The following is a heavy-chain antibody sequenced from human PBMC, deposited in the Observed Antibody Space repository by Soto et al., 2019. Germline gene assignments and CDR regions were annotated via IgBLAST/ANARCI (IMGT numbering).Heavy chain of an antibody. D-gene: IGHD3-22*01. CDR1: GYTLTELS. Sequence: ASVKVSCKVSGYTLTELSMHWVRQAPGKGLEWMGGFDPEDGETIYAQKFQGRVTMTEDTSTDTAYMELSSLRSEDTAVYYCATGFADSSGYYPFDYWGQGTLVTVSS. CDR3: ATGFADSSGYYPFDY. V-gene: IGHV1-24*01. CDR2: FDPEDGET. J-gene: IGHJ4*02.